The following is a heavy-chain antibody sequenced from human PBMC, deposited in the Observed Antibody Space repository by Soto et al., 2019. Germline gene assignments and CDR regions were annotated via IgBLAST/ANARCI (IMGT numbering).Heavy chain of an antibody. CDR1: GASISGYY. D-gene: IGHD1-1*01. Sequence: SETLSLTCTVSGASISGYYWSWIRKSAGKGLEWIGRIYATGTTDYNPSLKSRVMMSVDTSKRQFSLKLRSVTAADTAVYYCVRDGTKTLRDWFDPWGQGISVTVSS. J-gene: IGHJ5*02. CDR3: VRDGTKTLRDWFDP. CDR2: IYATGTT. V-gene: IGHV4-4*07.